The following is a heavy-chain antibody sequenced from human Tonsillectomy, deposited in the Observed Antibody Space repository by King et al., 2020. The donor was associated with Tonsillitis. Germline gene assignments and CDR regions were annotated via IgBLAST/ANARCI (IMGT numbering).Heavy chain of an antibody. CDR2: IGNDGRVT. V-gene: IGHV3-30*18. J-gene: IGHJ2*01. Sequence: VQLVESGGGVVQPGRSLRLSCAASGFTFSRYGMHWVRQSPGEGLEWVAVIGNDGRVTYYADSVKGRFTLSRDNSENTLYMQMNSLRVEDTSVYYCAKEIKQVAGDWYFVLWGRGTLVIVSS. D-gene: IGHD6-19*01. CDR3: AKEIKQVAGDWYFVL. CDR1: GFTFSRYG.